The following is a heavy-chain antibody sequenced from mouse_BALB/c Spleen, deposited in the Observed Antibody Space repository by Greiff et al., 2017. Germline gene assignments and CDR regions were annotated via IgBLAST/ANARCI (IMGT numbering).Heavy chain of an antibody. Sequence: EVQVVESGTVLARPGASVKMSCKASGYTFTSYWMHWVKQRPGQGLEWIGAIYPGNSDTSYNQKFKGKAKLTAVTSTSTAYMELSSLTNEDSAVYYCTRDDCSYWYFDVWGAGTTVTVSS. V-gene: IGHV1-5*01. CDR3: TRDDCSYWYFDV. D-gene: IGHD2-4*01. CDR2: IYPGNSDT. J-gene: IGHJ1*01. CDR1: GYTFTSYW.